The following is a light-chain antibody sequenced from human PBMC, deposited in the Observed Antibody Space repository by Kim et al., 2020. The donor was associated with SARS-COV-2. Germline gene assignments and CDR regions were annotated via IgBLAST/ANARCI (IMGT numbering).Light chain of an antibody. CDR3: NQTYSFPLM. Sequence: DIQMTQSPSSVSASVGDRVTITCRASQDVSNWLVWYQQKPGKAPQLLIYSAFSLQSGVTSRFSGRGSGTDFTLTISSLQPVDFATYYCNQTYSFPLMFGGGTKVDIK. J-gene: IGKJ4*02. V-gene: IGKV1-12*01. CDR1: QDVSNW. CDR2: SAF.